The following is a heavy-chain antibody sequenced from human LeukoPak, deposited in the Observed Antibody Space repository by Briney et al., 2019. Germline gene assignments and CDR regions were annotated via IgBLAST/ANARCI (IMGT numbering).Heavy chain of an antibody. CDR2: ISTTSSTI. D-gene: IGHD3-22*01. CDR1: GFTFSTYT. V-gene: IGHV3-48*04. CDR3: ARGSISTIVVVRAFDI. J-gene: IGHJ3*02. Sequence: GGSLRLSCAASGFTFSTYTMNWVRQAPGKGLEWVSYISTTSSTIYYADSVKGRFTISRDNAKNSLYLQMNSLRAEDTAVYYCARGSISTIVVVRAFDIWGQGTMVTVSS.